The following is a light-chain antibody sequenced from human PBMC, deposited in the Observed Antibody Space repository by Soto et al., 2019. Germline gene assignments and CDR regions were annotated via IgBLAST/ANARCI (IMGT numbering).Light chain of an antibody. J-gene: IGLJ1*01. CDR1: SRDVGGYNY. CDR3: SSYTSSSTRV. CDR2: EDS. Sequence: QSVLTQPGSVSGSPGQSITISCTGTSRDVGGYNYVSWYQQHPDKAPKLLIYEDSNRPSGVSDRFSGSKSGNTASLTISGLQAEDQADYYCSSYTSSSTRVFGTGTTLTVL. V-gene: IGLV2-14*01.